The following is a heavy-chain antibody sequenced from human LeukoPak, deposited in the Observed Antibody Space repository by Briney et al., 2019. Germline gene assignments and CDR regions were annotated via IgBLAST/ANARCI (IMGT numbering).Heavy chain of an antibody. Sequence: SETLSLTCAVYGGSFSGYYWSWIRQPPGKGLEWIGEINHSGSTNYNPSLKSRVTISVDTSKNQFSLKLSSVTAADTAVYYCARGSVRWLQSYYFDYWGQGTLVTVSS. CDR3: ARGSVRWLQSYYFDY. V-gene: IGHV4-34*01. D-gene: IGHD5-24*01. CDR2: INHSGST. CDR1: GGSFSGYY. J-gene: IGHJ4*02.